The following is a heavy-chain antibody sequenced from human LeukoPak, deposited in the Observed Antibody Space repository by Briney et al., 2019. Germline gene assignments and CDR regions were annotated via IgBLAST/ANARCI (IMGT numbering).Heavy chain of an antibody. V-gene: IGHV5-51*01. Sequence: GESLKISCKGSGYSFTSYWIGWVRQLPGKGLEWRGIIYPGDSYTRYSPSFQGQVTISADKSISTAYLQWSSLKASDTAMYYCARQLGRAAYYYDSSATTGYFDYWGQGTLVTVSS. CDR2: IYPGDSYT. J-gene: IGHJ4*02. CDR3: ARQLGRAAYYYDSSATTGYFDY. CDR1: GYSFTSYW. D-gene: IGHD3-22*01.